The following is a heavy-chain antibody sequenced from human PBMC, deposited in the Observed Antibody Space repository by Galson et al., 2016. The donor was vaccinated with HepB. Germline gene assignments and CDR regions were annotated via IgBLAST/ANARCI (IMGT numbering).Heavy chain of an antibody. D-gene: IGHD3-10*01. CDR3: AKNIVRGVNPGFDI. CDR2: IHYSGST. CDR1: GGSITSDSSY. J-gene: IGHJ3*02. Sequence: SGGSITSDSSYWGWIRQPPGKGLEWIGSIHYSGSTYYNPSLNSRVTMSIDTSKKHFSLRLSSVTAADTAVYYGAKNIVRGVNPGFDIWGQGTMVTVSS. V-gene: IGHV4-39*01.